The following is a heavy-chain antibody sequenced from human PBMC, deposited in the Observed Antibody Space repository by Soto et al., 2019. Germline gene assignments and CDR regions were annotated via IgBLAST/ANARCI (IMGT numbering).Heavy chain of an antibody. CDR3: TSSPAYY. V-gene: IGHV3-66*01. J-gene: IGHJ4*02. CDR1: GFSVSSNY. CDR2: IYSGGNT. Sequence: HPGGSLRLSCAASGFSVSSNYMTWVRQAPGQGLECVSVIYSGGNTYYATAYAASVKGRFTISRDDSKNTAYLQMNSLKTEDTAVYYCTSSPAYYWGQGTLVTVSS.